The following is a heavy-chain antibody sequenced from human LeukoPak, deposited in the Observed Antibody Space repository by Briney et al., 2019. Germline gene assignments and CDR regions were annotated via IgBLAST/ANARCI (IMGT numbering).Heavy chain of an antibody. CDR1: GGSFSGYY. J-gene: IGHJ3*02. Sequence: SETLSLTCAVYGGSFSGYYWSWIRQPPGKGLQWIGEINHSGSTNYNPSLKSRVTISVDTSKNQFSLKLSSVTAADTAVYYCARRGYYDSSGYSRAFDIWGQGTMVTVSS. CDR2: INHSGST. D-gene: IGHD3-22*01. V-gene: IGHV4-34*01. CDR3: ARRGYYDSSGYSRAFDI.